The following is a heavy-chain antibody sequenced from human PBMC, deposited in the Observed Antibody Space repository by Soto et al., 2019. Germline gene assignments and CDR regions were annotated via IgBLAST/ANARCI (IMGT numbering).Heavy chain of an antibody. D-gene: IGHD3-3*01. Sequence: KGARASVKVSCKASGYTFTSYGISWVRQAPGQGLEWMGWISAYNGNTNYAQKLQGRVTMTTDTSTSTAYMELRSLRSDDTAVYYCARDSTIFGPRYGMDVWGQGTTVTVSS. J-gene: IGHJ6*02. CDR2: ISAYNGNT. V-gene: IGHV1-18*01. CDR3: ARDSTIFGPRYGMDV. CDR1: GYTFTSYG.